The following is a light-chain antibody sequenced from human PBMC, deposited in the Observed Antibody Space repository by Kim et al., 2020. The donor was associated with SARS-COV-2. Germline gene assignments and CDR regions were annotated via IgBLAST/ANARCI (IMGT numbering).Light chain of an antibody. V-gene: IGKV3-15*01. J-gene: IGKJ5*01. CDR2: GAS. Sequence: EILMTQSPDTLSVSPGERATLSCRASQLISINLAWYQQKPGQSPRLLIHGASTRATGVPARFSGSGSGAEFTLTINSLQSEDFAVDYCQHYNNWPITFGQGTRLEIK. CDR3: QHYNNWPIT. CDR1: QLISIN.